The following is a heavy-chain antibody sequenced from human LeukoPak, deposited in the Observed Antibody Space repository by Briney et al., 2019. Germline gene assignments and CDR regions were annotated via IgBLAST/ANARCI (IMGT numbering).Heavy chain of an antibody. J-gene: IGHJ3*02. Sequence: SETLSLTCTVSGGSISSYYWSWIRQPPGKGLEWIGYIYYSGSTNYNPSLKSRVTISVDTSKNQFSLKLSSVTAADTAVYYCAREVEGYSYGYLLGAFDIWGQGTMVTVSS. CDR3: AREVEGYSYGYLLGAFDI. V-gene: IGHV4-59*01. CDR2: IYYSGST. CDR1: GGSISSYY. D-gene: IGHD5-18*01.